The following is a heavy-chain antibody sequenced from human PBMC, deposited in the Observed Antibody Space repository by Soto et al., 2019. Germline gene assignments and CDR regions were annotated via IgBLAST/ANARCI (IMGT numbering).Heavy chain of an antibody. J-gene: IGHJ6*02. D-gene: IGHD2-21*02. Sequence: ASETMSLTCAVSGGSISSGGYSWSWIRQPPGKGLEWIGYMYHSGSTYYNPSLKSRVTISVDRSKNQFSLKLSSVTAADTAVYYCARAYCGGDCYSGGGDYYYGMDVWGQGTTVTVSS. CDR1: GGSISSGGYS. CDR3: ARAYCGGDCYSGGGDYYYGMDV. V-gene: IGHV4-30-2*01. CDR2: MYHSGST.